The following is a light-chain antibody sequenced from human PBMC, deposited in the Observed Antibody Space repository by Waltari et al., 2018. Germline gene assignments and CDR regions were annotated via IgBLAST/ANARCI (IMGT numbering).Light chain of an antibody. CDR3: CSYAGSSTFVV. Sequence: QSALTQPASVSGSPGQSITISCTGTSSDVGSYNLVSWYQQHPGKAPKLMIYEVSKRPSGVSHRFSGSKSGNTASLTISGLQAEDEADYYCCSYAGSSTFVVFGGGTKRTVL. CDR2: EVS. J-gene: IGLJ2*01. V-gene: IGLV2-23*02. CDR1: SSDVGSYNL.